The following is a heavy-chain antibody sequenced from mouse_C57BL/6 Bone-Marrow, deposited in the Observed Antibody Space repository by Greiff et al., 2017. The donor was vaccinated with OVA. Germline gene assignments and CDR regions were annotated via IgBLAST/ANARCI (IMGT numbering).Heavy chain of an antibody. J-gene: IGHJ2*01. CDR2: ISSGGSYT. CDR3: ARRDWDYLDY. Sequence: DVKLVESGGDLVKPGGSLKLSCAASGFTFSSYGMSWVRQTPDKRLEWVATISSGGSYTYYPDSVKGRFTISRDNAKNTLYLQMSSLKSEDTAMYYCARRDWDYLDYWGQGTTLTVSS. V-gene: IGHV5-6*02. CDR1: GFTFSSYG. D-gene: IGHD4-1*01.